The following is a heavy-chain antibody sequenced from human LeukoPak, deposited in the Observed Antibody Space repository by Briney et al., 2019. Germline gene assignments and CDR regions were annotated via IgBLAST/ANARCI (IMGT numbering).Heavy chain of an antibody. Sequence: GGSLRLSCAASGFTFSSYWMSWVRQAPGKGLEWVANIKQDGSEKYHVDSVKGRFTISRDNAKNSLYLQMNSLRAEDTAVYYCARDGVYSSGWDFDYWGQGTLVTVSS. CDR2: IKQDGSEK. CDR3: ARDGVYSSGWDFDY. J-gene: IGHJ4*02. D-gene: IGHD6-19*01. V-gene: IGHV3-7*01. CDR1: GFTFSSYW.